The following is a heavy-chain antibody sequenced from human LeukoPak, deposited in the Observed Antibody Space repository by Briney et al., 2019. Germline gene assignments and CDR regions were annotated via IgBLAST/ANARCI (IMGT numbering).Heavy chain of an antibody. J-gene: IGHJ6*03. CDR3: AKARLRYFDWLLPAGYMDV. V-gene: IGHV3-23*01. CDR2: ISGSGGST. CDR1: GFTFSSYA. D-gene: IGHD3-9*01. Sequence: PGGSLRLSCAASGFTFSSYAMSWVRQAPGKGLEWVSAISGSGGSTYYADSVKGRFTISRDNSKNSLYLQMNSLRTEDTALYYCAKARLRYFDWLLPAGYMDVWGKGTTVTVSS.